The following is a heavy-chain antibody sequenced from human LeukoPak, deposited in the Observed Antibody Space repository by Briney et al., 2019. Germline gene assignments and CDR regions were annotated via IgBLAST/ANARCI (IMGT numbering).Heavy chain of an antibody. CDR1: GGAFSSYA. CDR2: IVPMFGTP. D-gene: IGHD7-27*01. Sequence: ASVKVSCKASGGAFSSYAFSWVRQAPDQGLEWMGGIVPMFGTPTYSQKFKGRITLTADESTSTVYMELSGLRSQDTALYYCAADHERAGDISFFYLDVWGKGTTVTVSS. V-gene: IGHV1-69*13. CDR3: AADHERAGDISFFYLDV. J-gene: IGHJ6*03.